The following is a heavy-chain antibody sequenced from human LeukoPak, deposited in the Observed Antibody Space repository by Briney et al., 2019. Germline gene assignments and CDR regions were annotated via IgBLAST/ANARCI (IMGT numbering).Heavy chain of an antibody. D-gene: IGHD3-16*01. CDR3: ARLPTYQASNGWGAFDI. Sequence: PSETLFLTSTVSGGSISSYYWSWIRQPPGKGLEWIGYIYYSGSTNYNPSLKSRVTISVDTSKNQFSLKLSSVTAADTAVYYCARLPTYQASNGWGAFDIWGQGTMVTVSS. CDR2: IYYSGST. CDR1: GGSISSYY. J-gene: IGHJ3*02. V-gene: IGHV4-59*08.